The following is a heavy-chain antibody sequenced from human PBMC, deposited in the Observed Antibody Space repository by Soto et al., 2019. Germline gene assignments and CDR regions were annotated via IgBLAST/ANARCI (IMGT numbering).Heavy chain of an antibody. J-gene: IGHJ3*01. CDR2: INPRNDNT. V-gene: IGHV1-46*03. CDR1: GYTFASNY. D-gene: IGHD2-2*01. Sequence: ASVKVSCKASGYTFASNYMHWVRQAPGQGLEWVGIINPRNDNTNYAQKFKGRVALTRDTSTSTVYMEVNNLTSEDTAVYYCVREGTAAAAMEAFDVWG. CDR3: VREGTAAAAMEAFDV.